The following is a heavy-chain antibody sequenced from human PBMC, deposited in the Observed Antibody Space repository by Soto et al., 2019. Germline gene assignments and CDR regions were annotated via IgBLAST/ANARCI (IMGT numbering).Heavy chain of an antibody. CDR2: VNRDGSTT. J-gene: IGHJ4*02. D-gene: IGHD3-16*01. V-gene: IGHV3-74*01. Sequence: EVQLVESGGTLVQPGGSLRLSCAASGFTFSNYWMHWVRQAPGKGLVWVSRVNRDGSTTSYADFVKGRFTISRDNAKNRLYLQMNSLRAEDTAVYYCAADLGYWGQGSLVSVSS. CDR3: AADLGY. CDR1: GFTFSNYW.